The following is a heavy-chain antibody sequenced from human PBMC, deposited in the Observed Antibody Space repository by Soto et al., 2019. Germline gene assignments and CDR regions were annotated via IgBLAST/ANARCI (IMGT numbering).Heavy chain of an antibody. CDR2: INPSGGST. J-gene: IGHJ4*02. Sequence: ASVKVSCKASGYTFTSYYMHWVRQAPGQGLEWMGIINPSGGSTSYAQKFQGRVTMTRDTSTSTVYMELSSLRSEDTAVYYCAREKGGYQLPNRRRSLDYWGQGTLVTVSS. D-gene: IGHD2-2*01. CDR3: AREKGGYQLPNRRRSLDY. V-gene: IGHV1-46*01. CDR1: GYTFTSYY.